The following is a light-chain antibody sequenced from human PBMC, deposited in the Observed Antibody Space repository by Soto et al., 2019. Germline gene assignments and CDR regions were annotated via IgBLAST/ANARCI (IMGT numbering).Light chain of an antibody. V-gene: IGLV1-51*01. CDR3: GTWDSSLSAGDVV. J-gene: IGLJ2*01. CDR1: SSNIGNNY. Sequence: QSVLTQPPSVSAAPGQKVTISCSGSSSNIGNNYVSWYQQLPGTAPKLLIYDNNKRPSGIPDRFSGSKSGTSATLGITGLQTGDEADYYCGTWDSSLSAGDVVFGGGTKLTVL. CDR2: DNN.